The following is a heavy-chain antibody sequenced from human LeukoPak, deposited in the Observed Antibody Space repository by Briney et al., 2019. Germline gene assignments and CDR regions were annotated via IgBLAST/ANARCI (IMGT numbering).Heavy chain of an antibody. V-gene: IGHV3-23*01. D-gene: IGHD5-18*01. CDR3: AKVRYTYGPFYDF. J-gene: IGHJ4*02. Sequence: GGSLRLSCAGSGFTFSNSDMSWVRQAPAKGLEWVATINTSGCTTYYADSVKGQFTISRDNSRNTLYLQMNSLRAEDTAVYYCAKVRYTYGPFYDFWGQGTLVTVSS. CDR2: INTSGCTT. CDR1: GFTFSNSD.